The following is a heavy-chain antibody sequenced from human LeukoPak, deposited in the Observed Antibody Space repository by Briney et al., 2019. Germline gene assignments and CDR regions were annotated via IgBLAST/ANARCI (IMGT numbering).Heavy chain of an antibody. CDR3: AIAVAVPEGGWFDP. J-gene: IGHJ5*02. Sequence: ASVKVSYKAAGYTFTSYGISWVRQAPGQGLEWMGWINPNSGGTNYAQKFQGRVTMTRDTSISTAYMELSRLRSDDTAVYYCAIAVAVPEGGWFDPWGQGTLVTVSS. V-gene: IGHV1-2*02. D-gene: IGHD6-19*01. CDR2: INPNSGGT. CDR1: GYTFTSYG.